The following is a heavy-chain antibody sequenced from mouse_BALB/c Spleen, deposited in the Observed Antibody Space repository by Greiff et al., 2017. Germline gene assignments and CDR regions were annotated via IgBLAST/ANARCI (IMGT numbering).Heavy chain of an antibody. CDR2: IYPGSGST. V-gene: IGHV1S22*01. CDR1: GYTFTSYW. CDR3: TREETTATSFAY. D-gene: IGHD1-2*01. J-gene: IGHJ3*01. Sequence: LQQPGSELVRPGASVKLSCKASGYTFTSYWMHWVKQRHGQGLEWIGNIYPGSGSTNYDEKFKSKGTLTVDTSSSTAYMHLSSLTSEDSAVYYCTREETTATSFAYWGQGTLVTVSA.